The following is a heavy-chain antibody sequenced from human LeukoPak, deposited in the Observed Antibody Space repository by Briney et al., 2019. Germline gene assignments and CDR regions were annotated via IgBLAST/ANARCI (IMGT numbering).Heavy chain of an antibody. CDR3: ARKDSSGYDAFDI. CDR2: ISSSGSTI. CDR1: GFTFSDYY. D-gene: IGHD3-22*01. V-gene: IGHV3-11*01. Sequence: GWSLRLSCAASGFTFSDYYMSWIRQAPGKGLEWVSYISSSGSTIYYADSVKGRFTISRDNAKNSLYLQMNSLRAEDTAVYYCARKDSSGYDAFDIWGQGTMVTVSS. J-gene: IGHJ3*02.